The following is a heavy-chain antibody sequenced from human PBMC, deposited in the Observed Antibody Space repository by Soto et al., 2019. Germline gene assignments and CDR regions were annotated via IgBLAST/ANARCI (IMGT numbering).Heavy chain of an antibody. Sequence: RGALRLSYAASGFTFSRYSMSGVRQAPGKGLEWVSAISGSGGSTYYADSVKGRFTISRDNSKNTLYLKINSLRAEDTAVYYCAKDQLSTPPLNSFDPWGQGILVSVSS. CDR3: AKDQLSTPPLNSFDP. D-gene: IGHD3-3*02. CDR2: ISGSGGST. CDR1: GFTFSRYS. J-gene: IGHJ5*02. V-gene: IGHV3-23*01.